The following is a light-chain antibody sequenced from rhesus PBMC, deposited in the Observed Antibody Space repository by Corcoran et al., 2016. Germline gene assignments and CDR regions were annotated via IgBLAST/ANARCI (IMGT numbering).Light chain of an antibody. V-gene: IGKV3-24*04. CDR2: GAS. CDR3: QHSSNIYS. CDR1: QSVGSF. Sequence: QWERATLSCRASQSVGSFLAWYQQKPGQAPRLLIYGASSRATGIPDRFSGSGSGTDFTLTISSLETEDVGVYYCQHSSNIYSFGQGTKVEIK. J-gene: IGKJ2*01.